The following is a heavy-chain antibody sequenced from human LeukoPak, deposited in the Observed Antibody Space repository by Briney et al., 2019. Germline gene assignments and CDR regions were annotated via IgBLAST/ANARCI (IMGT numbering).Heavy chain of an antibody. CDR2: IRSKANSYAT. Sequence: GGSLRLSCAASGFTFSVSAMHWVRQASGKGLEWVGRIRSKANSYATAYAASVKGRFTISRDDSKNTAYLQMNSLKTEDTAVYYCTSKGIAVAGTLSYYYGMDVWGQGTTVTVSS. CDR1: GFTFSVSA. J-gene: IGHJ6*02. CDR3: TSKGIAVAGTLSYYYGMDV. D-gene: IGHD6-19*01. V-gene: IGHV3-73*01.